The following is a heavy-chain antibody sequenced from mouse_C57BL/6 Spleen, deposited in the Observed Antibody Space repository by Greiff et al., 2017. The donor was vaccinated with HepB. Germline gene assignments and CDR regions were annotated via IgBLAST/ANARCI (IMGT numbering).Heavy chain of an antibody. J-gene: IGHJ1*03. V-gene: IGHV5-17*01. CDR2: ISSGSSTI. CDR3: AKILFDV. CDR1: GFTFSDYG. Sequence: EVKLVESGGGLVKPGGSLKLSCAASGFTFSDYGMHWVRQAPEKGLEWVAYISSGSSTIYYADTVKGRFTISRDNAKNTLFLQMTSLRSEDTAMYYCAKILFDVWGTGTTVTVSS.